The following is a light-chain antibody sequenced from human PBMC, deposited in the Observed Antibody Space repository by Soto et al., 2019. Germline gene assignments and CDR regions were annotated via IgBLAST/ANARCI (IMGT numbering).Light chain of an antibody. J-gene: IGKJ4*02. CDR1: EGIRNG. Sequence: AIQMTQPXSPMYASARDXXXXXXXASEGIRNGVGWFTKKXGKAPRLLICAASXLQSGVPSRFSGSGSGRDFTLTISCLQSEDCATYYCQQYYGYPITFGEGTKVDIK. CDR2: AAS. V-gene: IGKV1-6*01. CDR3: QQYYGYPIT.